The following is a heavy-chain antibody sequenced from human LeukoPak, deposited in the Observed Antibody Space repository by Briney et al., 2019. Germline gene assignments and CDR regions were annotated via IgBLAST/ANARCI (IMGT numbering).Heavy chain of an antibody. D-gene: IGHD1-26*01. CDR1: GYTFTSYY. Sequence: SCKASGYTFTSYYMHWVRQAPGKGLEWVAVISYDGSNKYYADSVKGRFTISRDNSKNTLYLQMNSLRAEDTAVYYCARDPVGATGSFDYWGQGTLVTVSS. CDR3: ARDPVGATGSFDY. V-gene: IGHV3-30*04. J-gene: IGHJ4*02. CDR2: ISYDGSNK.